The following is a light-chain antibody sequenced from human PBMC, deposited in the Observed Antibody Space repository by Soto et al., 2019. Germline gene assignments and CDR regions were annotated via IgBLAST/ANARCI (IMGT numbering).Light chain of an antibody. V-gene: IGLV2-11*01. CDR1: STDVGGYNY. CDR3: CSYAGRDTLYV. CDR2: DVS. Sequence: SALTQRRSVSGCPGQSVTISCTGTSTDVGGYNYVSWYQQHPGKVPKLMIYDVSKRPSGVPDRFSGSKSGNTASLTISGLQAEDEADYYCCSYAGRDTLYVFGSGTKVTVL. J-gene: IGLJ1*01.